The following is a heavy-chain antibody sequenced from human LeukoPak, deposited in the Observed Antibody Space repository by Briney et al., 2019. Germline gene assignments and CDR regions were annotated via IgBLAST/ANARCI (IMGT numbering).Heavy chain of an antibody. Sequence: GGSLRLSCVVSEFTFGNYALHWVRQAPGRGLEWVSTISGRDGRTFYADSVKGRFTISRDNAKNSLFLQMNSLRVEDTAIYYCTRVPYGDYWSSDYWGQGTLVTVSS. V-gene: IGHV3-23*01. J-gene: IGHJ4*02. D-gene: IGHD4-17*01. CDR3: TRVPYGDYWSSDY. CDR2: ISGRDGRT. CDR1: EFTFGNYA.